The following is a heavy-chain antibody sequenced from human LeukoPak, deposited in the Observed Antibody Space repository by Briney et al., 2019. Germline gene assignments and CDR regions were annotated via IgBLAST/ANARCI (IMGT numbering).Heavy chain of an antibody. Sequence: GAPVKVSCKASGGTFSSYAISWVRQAPGQGLEWMGGIIPIFGTANYAQKFQGRVTITADKSTSTAYMELSSLRSEDTAVYYCARVTPKIVPLWGQGTLVTVSS. J-gene: IGHJ4*02. CDR2: IIPIFGTA. D-gene: IGHD2/OR15-2a*01. CDR1: GGTFSSYA. CDR3: ARVTPKIVPL. V-gene: IGHV1-69*06.